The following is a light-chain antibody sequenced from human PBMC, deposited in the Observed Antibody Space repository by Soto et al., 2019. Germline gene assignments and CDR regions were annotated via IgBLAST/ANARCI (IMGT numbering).Light chain of an antibody. Sequence: QSVLTQPPSVSAAPGQKVTISCSGSSSNIGNNYVYWYQQLPGTAPKLLIYENNKRPSGIPDRFSGSKSGTSATLGITGLQTGDEADYYCGTWDSSLSAVVFGGGPKLTV. V-gene: IGLV1-51*02. CDR1: SSNIGNNY. J-gene: IGLJ2*01. CDR2: ENN. CDR3: GTWDSSLSAVV.